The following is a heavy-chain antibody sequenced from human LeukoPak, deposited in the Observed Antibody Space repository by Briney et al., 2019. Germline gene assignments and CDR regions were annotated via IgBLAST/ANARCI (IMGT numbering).Heavy chain of an antibody. CDR1: GFTFSRYW. CDR3: AKDRRGYSSGWPFDY. V-gene: IGHV3-74*01. Sequence: PGGSLRLSCAASGFTFSRYWMHWVRQGPGKGLVWVSRINEDGRTTDYADSVKGRFTISRDNAKNTLYLQMNSLRAEDTAVYYCAKDRRGYSSGWPFDYWGQGTLVTVSS. CDR2: INEDGRTT. D-gene: IGHD6-19*01. J-gene: IGHJ4*02.